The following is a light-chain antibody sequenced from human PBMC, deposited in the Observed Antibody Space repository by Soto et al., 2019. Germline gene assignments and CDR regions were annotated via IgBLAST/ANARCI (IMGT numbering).Light chain of an antibody. J-gene: IGKJ4*01. CDR1: QSVFGY. CDR2: DAY. V-gene: IGKV3-11*01. Sequence: VLTQSPATLSLSPGDRATLACRASQSVFGYLAWYQHKPGQAPRLLIYDAYKRSPGVPARFSGSGSETDFTLIISSLEPEHVAVYYCQQRSDSPPLTFGGGTRVEIK. CDR3: QQRSDSPPLT.